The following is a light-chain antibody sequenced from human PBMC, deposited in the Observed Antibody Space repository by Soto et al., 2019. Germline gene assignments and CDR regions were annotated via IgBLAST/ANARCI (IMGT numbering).Light chain of an antibody. CDR3: QRHNNWPPQYT. V-gene: IGKV3-15*01. Sequence: EIVMTQSPATLSVSPGERATLSCRASQSVSSNLAWYQQQPGQAPRLLVYRASTRATGIPARFSGSGSGTEFSLTISSLQSEDSAVYSCQRHNNWPPQYTFGQGTKLEIK. CDR1: QSVSSN. J-gene: IGKJ2*01. CDR2: RAS.